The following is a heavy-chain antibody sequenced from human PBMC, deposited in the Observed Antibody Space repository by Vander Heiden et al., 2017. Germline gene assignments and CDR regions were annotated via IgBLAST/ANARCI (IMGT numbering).Heavy chain of an antibody. V-gene: IGHV4-34*01. D-gene: IGHD6-19*01. J-gene: IGHJ4*02. CDR2: INHSGST. Sequence: EINHSGSTNYNPSLKSRVTISVDTSKNQFSLKLSSVTAADTAVYYCARGEEEAVAGSFDYWGQGTLVTVSS. CDR3: ARGEEEAVAGSFDY.